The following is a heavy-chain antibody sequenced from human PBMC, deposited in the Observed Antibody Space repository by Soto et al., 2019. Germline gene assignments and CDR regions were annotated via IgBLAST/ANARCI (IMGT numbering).Heavy chain of an antibody. CDR1: GFTFSSYW. V-gene: IGHV3-7*01. J-gene: IGHJ5*02. CDR3: ARDLFYVAGPPYGWFEP. CDR2: IKQDGSEK. D-gene: IGHD6-19*01. Sequence: GGSLRLSCAASGFTFSSYWMSWVRQAPGKGLEWVANIKQDGSEKYYVDSVKGRFTISRDNAKNSLYLQMNSLRAEDTAVYYCARDLFYVAGPPYGWFEPWGQGTLVIVSS.